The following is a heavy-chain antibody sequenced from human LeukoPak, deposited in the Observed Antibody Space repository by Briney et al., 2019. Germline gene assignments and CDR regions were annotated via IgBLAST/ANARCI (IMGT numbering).Heavy chain of an antibody. Sequence: GGSLRLSCAASGLTFSSYAMSWVRQAPGKGLEWVSAISGSGGSTYYADSVKGRFTISRDNSKNTLYLQMNSLRAEDTAVYYCAKADSGSYGGYWGQGTLVTVSS. CDR1: GLTFSSYA. D-gene: IGHD1-26*01. CDR3: AKADSGSYGGY. CDR2: ISGSGGST. V-gene: IGHV3-23*01. J-gene: IGHJ4*02.